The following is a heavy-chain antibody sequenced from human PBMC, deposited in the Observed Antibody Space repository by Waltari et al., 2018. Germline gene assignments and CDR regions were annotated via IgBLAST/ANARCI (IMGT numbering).Heavy chain of an antibody. CDR2: ISSDSSYI. CDR1: GFTFRTYF. CDR3: ARAKKIFGVVQDVFDM. D-gene: IGHD3-3*01. Sequence: EVQLVESGGGLVKPGGSLRLSCAASGFTFRTYFMNWVRQAPGKGLEWVSSISSDSSYIFYADSVKGRFTISRDNAENSLYLQMHSLRAEDTAVYYCARAKKIFGVVQDVFDMWGQGTMVTVSS. J-gene: IGHJ3*02. V-gene: IGHV3-21*01.